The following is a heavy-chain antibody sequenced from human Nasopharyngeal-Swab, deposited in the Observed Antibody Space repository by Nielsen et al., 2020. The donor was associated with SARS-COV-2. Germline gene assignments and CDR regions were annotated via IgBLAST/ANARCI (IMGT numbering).Heavy chain of an antibody. CDR2: ISSSSSTI. D-gene: IGHD5-18*01. V-gene: IGHV3-48*02. CDR1: GFTFSSYS. Sequence: GESLKISCAASGFTFSSYSMNWVRQAPGKGLEWVSYISSSSSTIYYADSVKGRFTISRDNAKNSLYLQMNSLRDEDTAVYYCAREEGYSYGYGDYWGQGTLVTVSS. J-gene: IGHJ4*02. CDR3: AREEGYSYGYGDY.